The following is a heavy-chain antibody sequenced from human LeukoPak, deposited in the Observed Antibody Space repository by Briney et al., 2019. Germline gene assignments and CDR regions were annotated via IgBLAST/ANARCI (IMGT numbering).Heavy chain of an antibody. CDR1: GYTFTGYY. D-gene: IGHD5-12*01. V-gene: IGHV1-2*02. CDR2: INPNSGGT. J-gene: IGHJ6*03. CDR3: ASAHSGYDWDYYYYYYMDV. Sequence: GASVTVSCKASGYTFTGYYMHWVRQAPGQGLEWMGWINPNSGGTNYAQKFQGRVTITRDTSISTAYMELSRLRSDDTAVYYCASAHSGYDWDYYYYYYMDVWGKGTTVTVSS.